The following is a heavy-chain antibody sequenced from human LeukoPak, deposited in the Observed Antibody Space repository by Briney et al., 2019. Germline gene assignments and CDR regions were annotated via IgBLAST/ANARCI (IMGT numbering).Heavy chain of an antibody. Sequence: ASVKVSCKASGYTFTGYYMHWVRQAPGQGLEWMGWINPNSGGTNYTQKFQGRVTMTRDTSISTAYMELSRLRSDDTAVYYCAKDQWGYGGNHNFDYWGQGTLVTVSS. V-gene: IGHV1-2*02. CDR1: GYTFTGYY. J-gene: IGHJ4*02. CDR2: INPNSGGT. CDR3: AKDQWGYGGNHNFDY. D-gene: IGHD4-23*01.